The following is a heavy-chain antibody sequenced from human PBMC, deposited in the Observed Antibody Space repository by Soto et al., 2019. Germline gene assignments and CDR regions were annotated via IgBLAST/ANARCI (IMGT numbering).Heavy chain of an antibody. CDR1: GFTFSSYS. CDR2: ISSSSSYI. CDR3: ARDVGGFGELLSIWFDP. D-gene: IGHD3-10*01. Sequence: GGSLRLSCAASGFTFSSYSMNWVRQAPGKGLEWVSSISSSSSYIYYADSVKGRFTISRDNAKNSLYLQMNSLRAEDTAVYYCARDVGGFGELLSIWFDPWGQGTLVTVSS. J-gene: IGHJ5*02. V-gene: IGHV3-21*01.